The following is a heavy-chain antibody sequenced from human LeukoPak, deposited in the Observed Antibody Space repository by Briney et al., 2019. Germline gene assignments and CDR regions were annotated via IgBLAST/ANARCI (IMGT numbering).Heavy chain of an antibody. V-gene: IGHV4-59*01. D-gene: IGHD4-17*01. CDR3: ARMDYGDYALNYYFYMDV. Sequence: AETLSLTCTLSGGSISSYYWSWIRQPPGKGLEWLGYFYYSGSNNYNPSLKSRLTISVDTYKNQLSLKLSSVTAADTDVYYCARMDYGDYALNYYFYMDVWGKGTTVTVSS. CDR1: GGSISSYY. CDR2: FYYSGSN. J-gene: IGHJ6*03.